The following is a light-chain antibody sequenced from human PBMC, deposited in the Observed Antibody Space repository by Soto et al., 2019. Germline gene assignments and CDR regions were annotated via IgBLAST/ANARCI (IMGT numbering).Light chain of an antibody. CDR2: DAS. V-gene: IGKV3-11*01. CDR1: QSIRTS. Sequence: EIVLTQSPATLSLSPGERATLSCRASQSIRTSLAWYQQKPGQAPRLLIYDASNRATGIPARFSGSGSGTDFTLTISSLEPEDFAVYYCQQYGSSPYTFGQGTKLEIK. J-gene: IGKJ2*01. CDR3: QQYGSSPYT.